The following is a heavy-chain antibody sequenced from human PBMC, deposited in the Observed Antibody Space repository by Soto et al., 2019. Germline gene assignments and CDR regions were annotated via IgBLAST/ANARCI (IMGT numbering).Heavy chain of an antibody. CDR3: AKDVGNGDYDDFNWFDP. J-gene: IGHJ5*02. Sequence: GGSLRLSCAASGFTFSSYAMSWVRQAPGKGLEWVSAISGSGGSTYYADSVKGRFTISRDNSKNTLYLQMNSLRAEDTAVYYCAKDVGNGDYDDFNWFDPWGQGTLVTVSS. CDR1: GFTFSSYA. CDR2: ISGSGGST. V-gene: IGHV3-23*01. D-gene: IGHD4-17*01.